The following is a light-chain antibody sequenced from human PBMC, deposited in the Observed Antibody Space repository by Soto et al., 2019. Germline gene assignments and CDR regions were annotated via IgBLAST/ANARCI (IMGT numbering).Light chain of an antibody. CDR3: QVWDSSSDHYV. Sequence: SYELTRPPSVSVAPGQTARMTCGGNNIGSKRVHWYQQKPGQAPVLVVYDDSDRPSGIPDRFSGSNSGNTATLTIGRVEAGDEADYYCQVWDSSSDHYVFGNGTKGTVL. V-gene: IGLV3-21*02. CDR1: NIGSKR. CDR2: DDS. J-gene: IGLJ1*01.